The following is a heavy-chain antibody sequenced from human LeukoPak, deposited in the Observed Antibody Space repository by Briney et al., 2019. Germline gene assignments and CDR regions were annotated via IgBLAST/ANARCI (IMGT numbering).Heavy chain of an antibody. Sequence: GASVKVSSKASGYTFTVYYMHWVRQAPGQGVEKMGWINPNSGGTNYAQKFQGRVTMTRDTSISTAYMELSRLRSDDTAVYYCARANYGGNLWDYWGQGTLVTVSS. CDR2: INPNSGGT. CDR1: GYTFTVYY. J-gene: IGHJ4*02. D-gene: IGHD4-23*01. V-gene: IGHV1-2*02. CDR3: ARANYGGNLWDY.